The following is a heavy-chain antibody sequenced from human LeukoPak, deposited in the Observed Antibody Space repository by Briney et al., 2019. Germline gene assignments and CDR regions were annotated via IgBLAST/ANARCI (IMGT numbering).Heavy chain of an antibody. Sequence: SETPSLTCTDSGGSISSYYWSWIRQPPGKGLEWIGYIYYSGSTNYNPSLKSRVTISVDTSKNQFSLKLSSVTAADTAVYYCARASVGATTWFDPWGQGTLVTVSS. CDR2: IYYSGST. CDR1: GGSISSYY. CDR3: ARASVGATTWFDP. V-gene: IGHV4-59*01. J-gene: IGHJ5*02. D-gene: IGHD1-26*01.